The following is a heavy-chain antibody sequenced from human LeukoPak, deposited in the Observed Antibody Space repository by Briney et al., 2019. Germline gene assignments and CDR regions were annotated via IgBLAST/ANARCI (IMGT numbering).Heavy chain of an antibody. CDR3: ARDLRGNWNYVRTHQEYYFDY. D-gene: IGHD1-7*01. V-gene: IGHV4-34*01. CDR2: INHSGST. CDR1: GGSFSGYY. Sequence: PSETLSLTCAVYGGSFSGYYWSWIRQPPGKGLEWIGEINHSGSTNYNPSLKSRVTISVDTSKNQFSLKLTSVTAADTAVYYCARDLRGNWNYVRTHQEYYFDYWGQGTLVTVSS. J-gene: IGHJ4*02.